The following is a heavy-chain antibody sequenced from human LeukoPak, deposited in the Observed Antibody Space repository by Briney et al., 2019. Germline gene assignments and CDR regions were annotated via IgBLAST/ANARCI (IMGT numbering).Heavy chain of an antibody. V-gene: IGHV3-53*01. CDR3: AKGGRSCSGGSCYSGLSDY. CDR1: GFTVSSNY. Sequence: GGSLRLSCAASGFTVSSNYMSWVRQAPGKGLEWVSIIYSGGSTFYADSVKGRFTISRDNSKNTLYLQMNSLRAEDTAVYYCAKGGRSCSGGSCYSGLSDYWGQGTLVTVSS. CDR2: IYSGGST. J-gene: IGHJ4*02. D-gene: IGHD2-15*01.